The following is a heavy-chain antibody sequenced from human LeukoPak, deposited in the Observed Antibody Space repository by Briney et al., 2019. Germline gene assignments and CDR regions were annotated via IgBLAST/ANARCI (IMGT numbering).Heavy chain of an antibody. Sequence: PWGSLRLSCAASGFTFSSYGMHWVRQAPGKGLEWVALISYDGSNKYYADSVKGRFTISRDNSKNTVYLQMSSLRPEDTALYYCVKRTGLYFDYWGQGTLVSASS. V-gene: IGHV3-30*18. D-gene: IGHD1-1*01. CDR1: GFTFSSYG. CDR2: ISYDGSNK. J-gene: IGHJ4*02. CDR3: VKRTGLYFDY.